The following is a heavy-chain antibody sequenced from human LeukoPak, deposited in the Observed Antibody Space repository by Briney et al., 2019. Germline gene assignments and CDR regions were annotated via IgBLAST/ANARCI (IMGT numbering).Heavy chain of an antibody. V-gene: IGHV3-30*03. CDR3: ARAAGGYYFDY. CDR2: ISYDGSNK. CDR1: GFTFSSYG. Sequence: GGSLRLSCAASGFTFSSYGMHWVRQAPGKGLEWVAVISYDGSNKYYADSVKGRFTISRDNSKNTLYLQMNSLRAEDTAVYYCARAAGGYYFDYWGQGTLDPVSS. D-gene: IGHD2-15*01. J-gene: IGHJ4*02.